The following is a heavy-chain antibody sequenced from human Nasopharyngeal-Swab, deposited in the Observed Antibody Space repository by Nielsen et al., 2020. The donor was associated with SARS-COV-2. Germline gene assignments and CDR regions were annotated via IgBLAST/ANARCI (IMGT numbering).Heavy chain of an antibody. J-gene: IGHJ6*02. CDR2: ISWNSGSI. Sequence: GGSLRLSCAASGFTFDDYAMHWVRQAPGKGLEGVSGISWNSGSIGYADSVKGRFTISRDNAKNSLYLQTNSLRAEDTALYYCATLGGYSGYDSEYGMDVWGQGTTVTVSS. CDR1: GFTFDDYA. V-gene: IGHV3-9*01. CDR3: ATLGGYSGYDSEYGMDV. D-gene: IGHD5-12*01.